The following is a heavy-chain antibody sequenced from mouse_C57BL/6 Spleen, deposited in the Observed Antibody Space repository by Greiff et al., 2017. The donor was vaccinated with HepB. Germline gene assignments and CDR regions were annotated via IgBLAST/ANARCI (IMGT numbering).Heavy chain of an antibody. CDR1: GFTFSDYG. CDR2: ISSGSSTI. J-gene: IGHJ3*01. Sequence: DVMLVESGGGLVKPGGSLKLSCAASGFTFSDYGMHWVRQAPEKGLEWVAYISSGSSTIYYADTVKGRFTISRDNAKNTLFLQMTSLRSEDTAMYYCAREGYYAFAYWGQGTLVTVSA. D-gene: IGHD2-3*01. V-gene: IGHV5-17*01. CDR3: AREGYYAFAY.